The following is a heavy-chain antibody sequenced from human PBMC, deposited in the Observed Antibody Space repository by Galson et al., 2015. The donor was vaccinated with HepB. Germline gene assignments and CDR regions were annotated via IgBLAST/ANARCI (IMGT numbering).Heavy chain of an antibody. CDR2: INPDGSAT. J-gene: IGHJ5*02. Sequence: SLRLSCAASGFTFSSHYIHWVRHAPGKGLIWVSRINPDGSATRYADSVKGRFTISRDNAKNTLYLQMNSLRAEDTAVYYCVRDRDDVFSSTNYYRGFDPGGQGTLVTVSS. V-gene: IGHV3-74*01. D-gene: IGHD2-2*01. CDR3: VRDRDDVFSSTNYYRGFDP. CDR1: GFTFSSHY.